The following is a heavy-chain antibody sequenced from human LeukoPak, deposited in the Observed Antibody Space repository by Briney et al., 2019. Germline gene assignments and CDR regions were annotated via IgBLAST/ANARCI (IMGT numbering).Heavy chain of an antibody. D-gene: IGHD2-2*01. CDR2: ISSSSSTI. CDR1: GFTFSSYS. V-gene: IGHV3-48*01. CDR3: ARKAPNCSSTSCSTIDFDN. Sequence: GGSLRLSCAASGFTFSSYSMNWFRQAPGKGLEWVSYISSSSSTIYYADSVKGRFTISRDNAKNSLYLQMNSLRAEDTAVYYCARKAPNCSSTSCSTIDFDNWGQGTLVTVSS. J-gene: IGHJ4*02.